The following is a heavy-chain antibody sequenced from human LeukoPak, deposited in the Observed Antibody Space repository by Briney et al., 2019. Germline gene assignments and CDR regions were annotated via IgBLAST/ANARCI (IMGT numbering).Heavy chain of an antibody. CDR2: INPNSGGT. J-gene: IGHJ4*02. Sequence: VASVKVSFKASGYTFTGYYMHWVRQAPGQGLEWMGWINPNSGGTNYAQKFQGRVTMTRDTSISTAYMELSRLRSDDTAVYYCARDLLHVDGYGYWGQGTLVTVSS. CDR3: ARDLLHVDGYGY. V-gene: IGHV1-2*02. CDR1: GYTFTGYY. D-gene: IGHD5-24*01.